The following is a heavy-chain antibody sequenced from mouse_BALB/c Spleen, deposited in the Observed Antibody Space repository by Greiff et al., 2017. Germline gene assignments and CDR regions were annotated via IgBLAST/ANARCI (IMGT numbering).Heavy chain of an antibody. V-gene: IGHV3-6*02. J-gene: IGHJ4*01. D-gene: IGHD2-1*01. Sequence: VQLRQSGPGLVKPSQSLSLTCSVTGYSITSGYYWNWIRQFPGNKLEWMGYISYDGSNNYNPSLKNRISITRDTSKNQFFLKLNSVTTEDTATYYCARVYGNYEGMDYWGQGTSVTVSS. CDR1: GYSITSGYY. CDR2: ISYDGSN. CDR3: ARVYGNYEGMDY.